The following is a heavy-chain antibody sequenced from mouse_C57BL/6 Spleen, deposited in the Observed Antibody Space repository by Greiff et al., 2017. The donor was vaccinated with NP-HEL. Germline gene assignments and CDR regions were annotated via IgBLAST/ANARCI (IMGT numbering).Heavy chain of an antibody. CDR2: IDPSDSYT. D-gene: IGHD2-5*01. Sequence: QVQLQQPGAELVKPGASVKLSCKASGYTFTSYWMQWVKQRPGQGLEWIGEIDPSDSYTNYNQKFKGKATLTVDTSSSTAYMQLSSLTSEDSAVYYCARRGHSNYGDYYAMDYWGQGTSVTVSS. V-gene: IGHV1-50*01. J-gene: IGHJ4*01. CDR1: GYTFTSYW. CDR3: ARRGHSNYGDYYAMDY.